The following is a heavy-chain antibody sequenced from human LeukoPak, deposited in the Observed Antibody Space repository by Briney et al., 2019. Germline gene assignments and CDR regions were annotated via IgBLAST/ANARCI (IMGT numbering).Heavy chain of an antibody. CDR3: ARDYSGGADP. CDR2: ISAYNGNT. Sequence: ASVKVSCKASGYTFTGYYMHWVRQAPGQGLEWMGWISAYNGNTKYSQEFQGRVTVTRDTSASTAYMELSSLRSEDMAMYYCARDYSGGADPWGQGTLVTVSS. V-gene: IGHV1-3*03. D-gene: IGHD2-15*01. CDR1: GYTFTGYY. J-gene: IGHJ5*02.